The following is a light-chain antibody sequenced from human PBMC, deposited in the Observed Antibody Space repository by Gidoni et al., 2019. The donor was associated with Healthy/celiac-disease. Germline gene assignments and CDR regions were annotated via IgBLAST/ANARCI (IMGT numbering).Light chain of an antibody. V-gene: IGKV3-11*01. Sequence: DIVLTQSPATRSLSPGERATLSCRASQSVSSYLARYQQKPGQAPRLLIYDAANRATGIPARFSGSGSGTDFTLTISSLEPEDFAVYYCQQRSNWPPFTFGQGTRLEIK. CDR3: QQRSNWPPFT. CDR2: DAA. CDR1: QSVSSY. J-gene: IGKJ5*01.